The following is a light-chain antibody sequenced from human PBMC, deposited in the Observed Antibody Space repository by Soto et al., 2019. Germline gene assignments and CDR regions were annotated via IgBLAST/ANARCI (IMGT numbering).Light chain of an antibody. CDR2: HAS. CDR3: QHSYIPPIP. J-gene: IGKJ4*01. V-gene: IGKV1-39*01. Sequence: IELTQCASALSEAKGDRVTISCRASQCFXSHFDWYQQKPGKAPKFLXAHASSLQRGGPSRFSGSGSGTDFTLTISSLQPDDVAHYYLQHSYIPPIPVAGGTKVDI. CDR1: QCFXSH.